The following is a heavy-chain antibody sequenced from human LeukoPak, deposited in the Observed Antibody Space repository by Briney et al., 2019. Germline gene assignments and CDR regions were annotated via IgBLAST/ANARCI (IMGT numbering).Heavy chain of an antibody. J-gene: IGHJ5*02. D-gene: IGHD2-2*01. CDR3: AREGYCSSSSCNNWLDP. CDR1: GGSLSSYY. V-gene: IGHV4-59*01. Sequence: SETLSPTCTVSGGSLSSYYWSWIRQPPGKGLEWIGYIYYSGSTNYNPSLKSRVTMSVDTPKNQFSLKLTSVTAADTAVYYCAREGYCSSSSCNNWLDPWGQGTMVTVSS. CDR2: IYYSGST.